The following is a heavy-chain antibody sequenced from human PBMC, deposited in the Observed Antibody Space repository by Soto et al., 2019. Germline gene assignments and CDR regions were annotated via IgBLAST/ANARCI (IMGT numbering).Heavy chain of an antibody. CDR3: AHIVVAGLGYYFDY. Sequence: QITLKESGPTLVKPTQTLTLTCTFSGFSLSSTRMAVGWIRQPPGKALEWLALIYWADDKRYSPFLKSRLTITKDTSKIQVVLTMSNMDPVDTARYYCAHIVVAGLGYYFDYWGQGTLVTVSS. CDR1: GFSLSSTRMA. CDR2: IYWADDK. V-gene: IGHV2-5*02. D-gene: IGHD6-19*01. J-gene: IGHJ4*02.